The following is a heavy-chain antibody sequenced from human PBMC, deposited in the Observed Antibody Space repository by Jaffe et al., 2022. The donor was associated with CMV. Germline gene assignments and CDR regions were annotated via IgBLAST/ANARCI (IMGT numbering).Heavy chain of an antibody. CDR3: ARHSPQYDRSGYYYWFDY. J-gene: IGHJ4*02. Sequence: QVHLQESGPGLVKPSETLSLTCTVSGGSISSYYWSWIRQPPGKGLEWIGYIYYSGSTHYNPSLNSRVTISVDTSKNQFSLKLSSVTAADTAVYYCARHSPQYDRSGYYYWFDYWGQGTLVTVSS. D-gene: IGHD3-22*01. CDR2: IYYSGST. CDR1: GGSISSYY. V-gene: IGHV4-59*08.